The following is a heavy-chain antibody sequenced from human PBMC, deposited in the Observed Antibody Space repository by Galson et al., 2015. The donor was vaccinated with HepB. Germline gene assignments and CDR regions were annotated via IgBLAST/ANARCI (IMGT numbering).Heavy chain of an antibody. CDR1: GFTFSSYE. CDR3: ARDPIVVVPAAMSGDGYYWYYGMDV. CDR2: ISSSGSTI. Sequence: LRLSCAASGFTFSSYEMNWVRQAPGKGLEWVSYISSSGSTIYYADSVKGRFTISRDNAKNSLYLQMNSLRAEDTAVYYCARDPIVVVPAAMSGDGYYWYYGMDVWGQGTTVTVSS. D-gene: IGHD2-2*01. V-gene: IGHV3-48*03. J-gene: IGHJ6*02.